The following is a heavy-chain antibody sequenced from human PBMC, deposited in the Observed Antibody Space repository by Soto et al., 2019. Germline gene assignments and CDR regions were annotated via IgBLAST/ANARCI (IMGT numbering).Heavy chain of an antibody. CDR3: ARVSGSYYYGMDV. V-gene: IGHV4-4*02. CDR2: IYHSGST. Sequence: QVQLQELGPGLVKPSGTLSLTCAVSGDSISSSYWWSWVRQPPGKGLEWIGEIYHSGSTNYNPSLKRRVTISVDKSKNQFSLKLSSVTAADTAVYYCARVSGSYYYGMDVWGQGTTVTVSS. J-gene: IGHJ6*02. CDR1: GDSISSSYW. D-gene: IGHD3-10*01.